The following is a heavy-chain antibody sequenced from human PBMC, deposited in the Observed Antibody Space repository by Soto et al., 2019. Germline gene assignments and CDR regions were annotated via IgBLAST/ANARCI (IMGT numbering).Heavy chain of an antibody. CDR1: GGSFSGHS. V-gene: IGHV4-34*01. CDR3: STRAYDTNGYYRFDP. J-gene: IGHJ5*01. D-gene: IGHD3-22*01. CDR2: INHSGRV. Sequence: QVQLQQWGAGLLKPSETLSLTCAVYGGSFSGHSWTWIRQSPGKGLEWIGDINHSGRVNYSPSLKSRVTIALETSKNQFSLPLTAVTAADTAMYYSSTRAYDTNGYYRFDPWGQGTLVTVSS.